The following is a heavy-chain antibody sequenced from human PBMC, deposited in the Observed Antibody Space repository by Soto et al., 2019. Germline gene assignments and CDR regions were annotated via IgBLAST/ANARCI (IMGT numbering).Heavy chain of an antibody. CDR2: IYYSGST. Sequence: SEPLSLTCTGSAYSSRSGNYYLGGLRLPPGKGLEWIGSIYYSGSTYYNPSLKSRVTISVDTSKNQFSLKLSSVTAADTSVYYCARALAARYYGMDGRGQGTTVTFS. CDR3: ARALAARYYGMDG. CDR1: AYSSRSGNYY. J-gene: IGHJ6*02. D-gene: IGHD6-6*01. V-gene: IGHV4-39*01.